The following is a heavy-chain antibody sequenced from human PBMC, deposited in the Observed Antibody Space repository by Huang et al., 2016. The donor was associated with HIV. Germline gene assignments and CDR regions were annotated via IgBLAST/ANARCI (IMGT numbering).Heavy chain of an antibody. J-gene: IGHJ3*01. CDR3: ARDLTGTRAAAAGIRGDAFDV. Sequence: VQLVQSGAEVKKPGSAVKVYCKASGGTFGCYDIRWVRQAPGQGLGWMGGIIPIFDTVNYAQKFQGSVRIATDASTSTAYMELTSLRSEDTAVYYCARDLTGTRAAAAGIRGDAFDVWGQGTLVTVSS. CDR2: IIPIFDTV. V-gene: IGHV1-69*05. D-gene: IGHD6-13*01. CDR1: GGTFGCYD.